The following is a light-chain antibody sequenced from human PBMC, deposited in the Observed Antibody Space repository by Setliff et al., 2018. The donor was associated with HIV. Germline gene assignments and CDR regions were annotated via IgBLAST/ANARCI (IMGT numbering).Light chain of an antibody. Sequence: QSVLTQPPSASGTPGQRVTISCSGSSSNIGSNSVNWYQQLPGTAPKLLIYSNNHRPSGVPDRFSGSKSGTSASLAISGLQSEDEADYCCAAWDDSLNGHVFGTGTKATVL. V-gene: IGLV1-44*01. CDR2: SNN. J-gene: IGLJ1*01. CDR1: SSNIGSNS. CDR3: AAWDDSLNGHV.